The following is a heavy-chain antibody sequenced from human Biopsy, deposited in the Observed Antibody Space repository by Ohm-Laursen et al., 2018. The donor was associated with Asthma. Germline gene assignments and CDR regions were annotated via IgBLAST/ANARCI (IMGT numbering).Heavy chain of an antibody. D-gene: IGHD6-13*01. CDR3: ARATSTWSQSGPHFFDH. CDR2: AHSSGST. CDR1: PGSINDYY. J-gene: IGHJ5*02. V-gene: IGHV4-59*01. Sequence: GTLSLTCTVSPGSINDYYWNWIRQFPGKGLEWIGYAHSSGSTRFNPSLKSRVTVSVDTSVDQVSLKLSSVSAADTAIYYCARATSTWSQSGPHFFDHWGPGTLVTVSS.